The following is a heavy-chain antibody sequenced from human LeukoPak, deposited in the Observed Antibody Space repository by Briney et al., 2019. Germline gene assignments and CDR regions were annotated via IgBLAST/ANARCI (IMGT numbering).Heavy chain of an antibody. Sequence: GASVKVSCKASGYTFTSYYMHWVRQAPGQGLEWMGVINPSIGSISYAQKFQSRVTMTRDTSTSTVYMELSRLRSEDTAVYFCARRGYFYGSGSYYPLDSWGQGTLVTVSS. J-gene: IGHJ4*02. D-gene: IGHD3-10*01. CDR1: GYTFTSYY. V-gene: IGHV1-46*01. CDR3: ARRGYFYGSGSYYPLDS. CDR2: INPSIGSI.